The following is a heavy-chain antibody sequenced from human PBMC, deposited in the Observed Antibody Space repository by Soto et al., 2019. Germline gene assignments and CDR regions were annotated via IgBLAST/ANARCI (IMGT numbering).Heavy chain of an antibody. CDR3: VRPDSTGYYPD. V-gene: IGHV5-51*01. D-gene: IGHD3-22*01. CDR1: GYTFTSSW. Sequence: GESLKISCKGSGYTFTSSWIGWVRQMPGKGLEWMGIIYPDNSDTRYSPSFQGQVTISVDKSIRTAYLQWRSLKASDTAMYYCVRPDSTGYYPDWGQGTLVTVS. CDR2: IYPDNSDT. J-gene: IGHJ4*02.